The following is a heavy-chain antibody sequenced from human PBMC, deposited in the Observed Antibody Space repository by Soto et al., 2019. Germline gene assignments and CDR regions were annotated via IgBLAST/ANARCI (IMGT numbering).Heavy chain of an antibody. V-gene: IGHV1-69*13. J-gene: IGHJ6*02. D-gene: IGHD6-13*01. CDR1: GGTFSSYA. Sequence: ASVKVSCKASGGTFSSYAISWVRQAPGQGLEWMGGIIPIFGTANYAQKFQGRVTITADESTSTAYMELSSLRSEYTAVYYCARGSIAADPYYYYGMDVWGQGTTVTVSS. CDR3: ARGSIAADPYYYYGMDV. CDR2: IIPIFGTA.